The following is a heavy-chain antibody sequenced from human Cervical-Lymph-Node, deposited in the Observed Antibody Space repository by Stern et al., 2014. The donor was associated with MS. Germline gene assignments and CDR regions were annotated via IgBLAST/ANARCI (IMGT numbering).Heavy chain of an antibody. V-gene: IGHV1-69*01. CDR1: GGTFSSYA. Sequence: QVQLGQSGAEVKKPGSSVKVSCKASGGTFSSYAISWVRQAPGQGLEWMGGIIHIFGTADYAQKFQGRVTITADESTSTAYMELSSLRSEDTAVYYCARSPGIAVAGLDWYFDLWGRGTLVTVSS. D-gene: IGHD6-19*01. J-gene: IGHJ2*01. CDR3: ARSPGIAVAGLDWYFDL. CDR2: IIHIFGTA.